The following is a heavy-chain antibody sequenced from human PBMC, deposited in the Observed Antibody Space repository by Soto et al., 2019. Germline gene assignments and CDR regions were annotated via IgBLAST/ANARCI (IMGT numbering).Heavy chain of an antibody. J-gene: IGHJ5*02. Sequence: ASVKVSCKASGYSFTTYAIHWVRQAPGQRLEWMGWINAGNGNTKYSQKFQGRVTITRDTSANTAYMELSSLISEDTAVYYCARDPSPPIPPIVVVIKGLIDPWGQGTLVTVYS. CDR1: GYSFTTYA. D-gene: IGHD3-22*01. V-gene: IGHV1-3*01. CDR2: INAGNGNT. CDR3: ARDPSPPIPPIVVVIKGLIDP.